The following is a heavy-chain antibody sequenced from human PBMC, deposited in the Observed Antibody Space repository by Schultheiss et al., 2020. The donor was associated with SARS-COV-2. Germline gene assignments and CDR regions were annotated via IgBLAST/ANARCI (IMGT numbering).Heavy chain of an antibody. J-gene: IGHJ4*02. V-gene: IGHV1-2*02. CDR2: INPNSGGT. D-gene: IGHD4-17*01. CDR1: GYTFTSYG. CDR3: ATNDYGDYRLDY. Sequence: ASVKVSCKASGYTFTSYGISWVRQAPGQGLEWMGWINPNSGGTNYAQKFQGRVTMTRDTSISTAYMELSRLRSDDTAVYYCATNDYGDYRLDYWGQGTLVTVSS.